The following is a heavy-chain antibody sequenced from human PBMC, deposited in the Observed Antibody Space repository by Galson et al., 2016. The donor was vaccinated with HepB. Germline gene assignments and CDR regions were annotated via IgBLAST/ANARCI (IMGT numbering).Heavy chain of an antibody. J-gene: IGHJ4*02. CDR3: ARNSGYDYDS. CDR2: IYYSGNT. Sequence: TLSLTCTVSNGSISGGGYYWSWIRQLPGKGLEWIGYIYYSGNTYYNPSLKSRLTMSLDTSKRQFSLQLRSVTAADTAVYYCARNSGYDYDSWGQGTPVTVSS. D-gene: IGHD5-12*01. CDR1: NGSISGGGYY. V-gene: IGHV4-31*03.